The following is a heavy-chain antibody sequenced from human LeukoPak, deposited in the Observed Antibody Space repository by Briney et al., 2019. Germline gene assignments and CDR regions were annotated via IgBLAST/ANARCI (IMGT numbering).Heavy chain of an antibody. J-gene: IGHJ4*02. D-gene: IGHD2-15*01. V-gene: IGHV3-23*01. CDR3: AKVLVLVSANRYYFDY. CDR2: ISGSGNST. Sequence: PGGSLRLSCAASGLTFSGSAMSWVRQAPGKGLDWVSLISGSGNSTYYADSVKGRFTISRDNSKNTLYLQMSSLRAEDTAVYYCAKVLVLVSANRYYFDYWGQGTLVTVSS. CDR1: GLTFSGSA.